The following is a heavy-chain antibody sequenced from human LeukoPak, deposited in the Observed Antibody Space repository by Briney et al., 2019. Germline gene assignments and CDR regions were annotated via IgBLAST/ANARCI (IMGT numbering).Heavy chain of an antibody. CDR3: ARDISSGWYHHYYYYMDV. CDR2: IYYSGST. D-gene: IGHD6-19*01. J-gene: IGHJ6*03. CDR1: GGSISSSSYY. V-gene: IGHV4-39*07. Sequence: SETLSLTCTVSGGSISSSSYYWGWIRQPPGKGLEWIGSIYYSGSTYYNPSLKSRVTISVDTSKNQFSLKLSSVTAADTAVYYCARDISSGWYHHYYYYMDVWGKGTTVTVSS.